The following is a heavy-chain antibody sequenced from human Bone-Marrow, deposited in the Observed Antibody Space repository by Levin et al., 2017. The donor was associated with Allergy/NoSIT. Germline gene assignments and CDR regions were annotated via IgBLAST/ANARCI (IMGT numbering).Heavy chain of an antibody. CDR1: GFTFTTYV. D-gene: IGHD6-6*01. CDR3: ARALVPPHYYYVMDV. J-gene: IGHJ6*02. V-gene: IGHV3-30*03. Sequence: QTGGSLRLSCAASGFTFTTYVIHWVRQAPGKGLEWVAVMSQDESNAYYAGSVKGRFTISRDNSKNTLFLQMNSLRTEDTAVYYCARALVPPHYYYVMDVWGQGTTVTVSS. CDR2: MSQDESNA.